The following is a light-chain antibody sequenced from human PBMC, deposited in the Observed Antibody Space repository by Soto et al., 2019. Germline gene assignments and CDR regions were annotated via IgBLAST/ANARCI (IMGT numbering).Light chain of an antibody. V-gene: IGLV2-14*03. CDR3: SSYTSSITLI. Sequence: QSALTQPASVSGSPGQSIAISCTGTSSDVGGSNYVSWYQQHPGKAPKLVIYDVNYRPTGVSNRFSGSKSGYTASLTISGLQAEDEADYYFSSYTSSITLIFGGGTKRTVL. CDR1: SSDVGGSNY. CDR2: DVN. J-gene: IGLJ2*01.